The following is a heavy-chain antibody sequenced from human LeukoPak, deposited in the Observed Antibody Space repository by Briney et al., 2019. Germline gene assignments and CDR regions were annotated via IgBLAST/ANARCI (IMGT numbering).Heavy chain of an antibody. J-gene: IGHJ4*02. D-gene: IGHD2-2*01. V-gene: IGHV4-34*01. CDR3: ARGMDFQLPFDY. CDR2: INHSGST. Sequence: SETLSLTCAVYGGSYSGYYWSWICQPPGKGLEWIGEINHSGSTNYNPSLKSRVTISVDTSKNQFSLKLSSVTAADTAVYYCARGMDFQLPFDYWGQGTLVTVSS. CDR1: GGSYSGYY.